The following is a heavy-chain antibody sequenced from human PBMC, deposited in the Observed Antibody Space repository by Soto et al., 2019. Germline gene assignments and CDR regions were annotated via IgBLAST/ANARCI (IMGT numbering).Heavy chain of an antibody. CDR1: GGSISSSSYY. CDR2: IYYSGST. CDR3: ARQIAVAGTKWFDP. J-gene: IGHJ5*02. D-gene: IGHD6-19*01. Sequence: SETLSLTCTVSGGSISSSSYYWGWIRQPPGKGLEWIGSIYYSGSTYYNPPLKSRVTISVDTSKNLFSLKLSSVTAADTAVYYCARQIAVAGTKWFDPWGQGTLVTVSS. V-gene: IGHV4-39*01.